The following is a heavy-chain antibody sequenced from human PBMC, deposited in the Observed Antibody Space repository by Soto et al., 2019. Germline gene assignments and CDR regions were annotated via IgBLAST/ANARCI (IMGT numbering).Heavy chain of an antibody. V-gene: IGHV1-8*01. J-gene: IGHJ4*02. D-gene: IGHD3-10*01. CDR3: AVGQHRPILYYSCRRRLDC. CDR1: GYTFTSYN. CDR2: MTPSSGNT. Sequence: SVKVSCNASGYTFTSYNSNCVRQATGQGLEWWGCMTPSSGNTGYSQEIGGRVTIHRNSSISTAHMELSSLSSDDTAVYYCAVGQHRPILYYSCRRRLDCWGQGTLVTVSS.